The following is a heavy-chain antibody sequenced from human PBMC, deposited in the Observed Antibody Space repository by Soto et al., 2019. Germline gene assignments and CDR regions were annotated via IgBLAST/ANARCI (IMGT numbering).Heavy chain of an antibody. J-gene: IGHJ4*02. CDR1: GLSVSTNY. CDR3: VGWGRGRY. V-gene: IGHV3-66*01. CDR2: LYSGGP. Sequence: DVQLVESGGGLVQPGGSLRLSCAASGLSVSTNYMNWFRQAPGMGLEWVSVLYSGGPYYADSVMGRFTISRDSTKNMLYLQMNSLRVEDTAVYYCVGWGRGRYWGQGTLVSVSS. D-gene: IGHD3-10*01.